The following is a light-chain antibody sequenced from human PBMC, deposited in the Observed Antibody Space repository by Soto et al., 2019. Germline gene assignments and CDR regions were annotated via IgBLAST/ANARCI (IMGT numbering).Light chain of an antibody. CDR3: SSYTTTTTPNWV. CDR2: EVS. Sequence: QSALTQPASVSGSPGQSITISCTGTNSDVGGYNSVSWYQQHPGKAPKLMIYEVSNRPSGVSNRFSGSKSGNTASLTISGLQADDEADYYCSSYTTTTTPNWVFGGGTKLTVL. V-gene: IGLV2-14*01. CDR1: NSDVGGYNS. J-gene: IGLJ3*02.